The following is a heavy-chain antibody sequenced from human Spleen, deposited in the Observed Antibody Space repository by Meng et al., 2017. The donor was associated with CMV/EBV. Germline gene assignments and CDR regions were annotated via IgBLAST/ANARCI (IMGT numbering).Heavy chain of an antibody. J-gene: IGHJ4*02. CDR2: ISSSSSYI. CDR3: ARDLSGSRDY. Sequence: VALVGLGGGLVKPGGSLRIPCAACGFTFSSYSMNWVRQAPGKGLEWVSSISSSSSYIYYADSVKGRFTISRDNAKNSLYLQMNSLRADDSAVYYCARDLSGSRDYWGRGTLVTVSS. CDR1: GFTFSSYS. D-gene: IGHD1-26*01. V-gene: IGHV3-21*01.